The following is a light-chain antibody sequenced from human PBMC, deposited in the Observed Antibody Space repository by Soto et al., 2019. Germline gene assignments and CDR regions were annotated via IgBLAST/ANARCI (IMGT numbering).Light chain of an antibody. J-gene: IGKJ4*01. CDR2: DAS. V-gene: IGKV1-8*01. Sequence: AIRMTQSPSSLSASTGDRVTITCRASQGISSYLAWYQQKPGTAPTLLIYDASTLQSGGPSRFSDSGSGTAFTLTNSCLQSEDFGTYYCQQYYSYPLTFGGGTKVEIK. CDR3: QQYYSYPLT. CDR1: QGISSY.